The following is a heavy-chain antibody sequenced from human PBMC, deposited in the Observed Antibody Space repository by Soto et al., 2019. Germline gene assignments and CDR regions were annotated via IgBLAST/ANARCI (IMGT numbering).Heavy chain of an antibody. Sequence: GGSLRLSCAASGFTFNSYAMHWVRQAPGKGLEWVAVISYDGSNKYYADSVKGRFTISRDNSKNTLYLQMNSLRAEDTAVYYCARDRITMIVVDGMDVWGQGTTVTVSS. CDR1: GFTFNSYA. J-gene: IGHJ6*02. D-gene: IGHD3-22*01. V-gene: IGHV3-30-3*01. CDR2: ISYDGSNK. CDR3: ARDRITMIVVDGMDV.